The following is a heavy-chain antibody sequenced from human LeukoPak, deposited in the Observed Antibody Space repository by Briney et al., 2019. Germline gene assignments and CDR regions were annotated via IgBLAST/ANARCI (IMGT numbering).Heavy chain of an antibody. Sequence: GGSLRLSCVASGITFSNYAVSWVRQAPEKGLDWVSVISGSAHKIRYADSVKGRFTISRDNSENIVYLQMNNLRVEDTAVYYCAKDAHSGSYFDYWGQGILVTVSS. V-gene: IGHV3-23*01. CDR1: GITFSNYA. J-gene: IGHJ4*01. D-gene: IGHD1-26*01. CDR3: AKDAHSGSYFDY. CDR2: ISGSAHKI.